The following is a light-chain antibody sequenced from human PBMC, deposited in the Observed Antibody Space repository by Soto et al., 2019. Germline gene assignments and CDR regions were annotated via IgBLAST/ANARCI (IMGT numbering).Light chain of an antibody. V-gene: IGKV3-20*01. CDR1: QSVSSTY. J-gene: IGKJ5*01. CDR2: GAS. Sequence: EIVLTQSPGTQSLSPGERATLSCRASQSVSSTYLAWYQQKPGQAPRLLIYGASSRATGIPDRFSGSGSGTDFTLTISRLEPEDFAVYYCQQYDNSAITFGQGTRLEIK. CDR3: QQYDNSAIT.